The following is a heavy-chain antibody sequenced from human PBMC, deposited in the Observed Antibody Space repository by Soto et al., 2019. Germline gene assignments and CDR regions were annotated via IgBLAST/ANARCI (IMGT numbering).Heavy chain of an antibody. CDR2: MVPDSGRT. V-gene: IGHV1-8*01. CDR1: GYTFLNHD. D-gene: IGHD3-10*01. J-gene: IGHJ4*02. CDR3: ARGDQFGFGVDY. Sequence: QVQLVQSGAEVQKPGASVKVSCKASGYTFLNHDINWVRQAPGQGLEWMGWMVPDSGRTGYAKKYQGRVNMTRNTSTSTAYMELNSLTNEDTAVYYCARGDQFGFGVDYWGQGTPVTVSS.